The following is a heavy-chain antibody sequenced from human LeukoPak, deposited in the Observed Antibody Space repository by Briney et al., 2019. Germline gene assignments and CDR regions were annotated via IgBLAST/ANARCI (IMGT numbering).Heavy chain of an antibody. J-gene: IGHJ5*02. CDR2: ISYDGSNK. D-gene: IGHD1-26*01. CDR3: ARNQGEYSGSYWFDP. Sequence: PGRSLRLSCAASGFTFSSYAMDWVRQAPGKGLEWVAVISYDGSNKYYADSVKGRFTISRDNSKTTLYLQMNSLRADDTAVYYCARNQGEYSGSYWFDPWGQGTPVTVSS. CDR1: GFTFSSYA. V-gene: IGHV3-30-3*01.